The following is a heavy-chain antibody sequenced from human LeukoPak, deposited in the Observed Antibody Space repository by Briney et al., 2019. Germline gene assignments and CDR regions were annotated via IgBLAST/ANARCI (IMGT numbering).Heavy chain of an antibody. CDR3: AKDQSDYAGYYFDY. CDR1: GFTFSSYA. D-gene: IGHD4-17*01. V-gene: IGHV3-30*18. CDR2: ISYDGSNK. J-gene: IGHJ4*02. Sequence: GRSLGLSCAASGFTFSSYAMHWVRQAPGKGLEWVAIISYDGSNKFYADSVKGRFTISRDNSKNTLFLQMDSLRAEDTAVYYCAKDQSDYAGYYFDYWGQGTLVTVSS.